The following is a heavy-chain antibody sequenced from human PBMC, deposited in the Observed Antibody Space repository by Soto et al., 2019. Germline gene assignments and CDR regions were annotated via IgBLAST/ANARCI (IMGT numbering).Heavy chain of an antibody. V-gene: IGHV4-59*08. CDR3: ARHEAPSGWYFDY. CDR2: IYYSGST. D-gene: IGHD6-19*01. CDR1: GGSISSYY. Sequence: PSETLSLTCTVSGGSISSYYWSWIRQPPGKGLEWIGYIYYSGSTNYNPSLKSRVTISVDTSKDQFSLKLSSVTAADTAVYYCARHEAPSGWYFDYWGQGTLVTVS. J-gene: IGHJ4*02.